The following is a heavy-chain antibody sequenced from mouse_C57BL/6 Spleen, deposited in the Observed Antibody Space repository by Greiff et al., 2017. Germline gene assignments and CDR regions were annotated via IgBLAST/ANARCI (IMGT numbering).Heavy chain of an antibody. V-gene: IGHV5-4*01. CDR3: AREGFYYSKGFAY. D-gene: IGHD2-5*01. CDR1: GFTFSSYA. CDR2: ISDGGSYT. J-gene: IGHJ3*01. Sequence: DVMLVESGGGLVKPGGSLKLSCAASGFTFSSYAMSWVRQTPEKRLEWVATISDGGSYTYYPDNVKGRFTISRDNAKNNLYLQMSHLKSEDTAMYYCAREGFYYSKGFAYWGQGTLVTVSA.